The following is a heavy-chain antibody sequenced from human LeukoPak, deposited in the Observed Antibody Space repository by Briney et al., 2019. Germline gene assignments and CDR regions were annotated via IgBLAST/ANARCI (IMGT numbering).Heavy chain of an antibody. V-gene: IGHV3-49*04. D-gene: IGHD3-22*01. Sequence: GGSLRLSCAASGFTFSSYAMSWVRQAPGKGLEWVGFIRSKAYGGTTQYAASVKGRFTISRDDSRSIAYLQMNSLKTEDTAVYYCTRVSSGYYYGDFDYWGQGTLVTVSS. J-gene: IGHJ4*02. CDR1: GFTFSSYA. CDR2: IRSKAYGGTT. CDR3: TRVSSGYYYGDFDY.